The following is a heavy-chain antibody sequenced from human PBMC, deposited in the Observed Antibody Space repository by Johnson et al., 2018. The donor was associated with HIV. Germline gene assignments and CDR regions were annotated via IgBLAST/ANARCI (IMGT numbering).Heavy chain of an antibody. D-gene: IGHD1-14*01. CDR2: IKEDGSEK. CDR1: GFSFSSNW. V-gene: IGHV3-7*01. J-gene: IGHJ3*02. CDR3: ARDQGELRRTHAFDI. Sequence: VQLVESGGGLVQPGGSLRLSCAASGFSFSSNWMSWVRQAPGKGLEWVANIKEDGSEKYYVDSVKGRVTISRANAKNSLYLQMNSLRADDTAVYYCARDQGELRRTHAFDIWGQGTMVTVSS.